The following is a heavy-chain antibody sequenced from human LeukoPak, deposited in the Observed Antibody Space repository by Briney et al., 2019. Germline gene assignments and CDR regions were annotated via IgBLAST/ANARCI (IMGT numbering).Heavy chain of an antibody. D-gene: IGHD1-26*01. CDR1: GGSLSNYY. CDR2: AYSSGST. V-gene: IGHV4-59*01. CDR3: LRGSYVFDY. Sequence: SETLSLTCTVSGGSLSNYYRTWVRQPPGKGVEWIGHAYSSGSTYYNTCLTSGGTIYVETTKNKCSLRQSAATAADTAVYHCLRGSYVFDYWGQGTLVTVSS. J-gene: IGHJ4*02.